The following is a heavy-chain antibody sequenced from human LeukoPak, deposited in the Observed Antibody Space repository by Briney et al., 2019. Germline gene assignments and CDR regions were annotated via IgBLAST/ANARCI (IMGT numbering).Heavy chain of an antibody. V-gene: IGHV4-59*08. Sequence: SETLSLTCTVSGGSMRSYYWSWIRQPPGKGLELIGYVYYSGTANYNPSLESRVNILVDTSKNQFSLNLRSVTAADTAVYYCARTKSGWYYSDYWGQGTLVSVSS. CDR1: GGSMRSYY. CDR2: VYYSGTA. J-gene: IGHJ4*02. D-gene: IGHD6-19*01. CDR3: ARTKSGWYYSDY.